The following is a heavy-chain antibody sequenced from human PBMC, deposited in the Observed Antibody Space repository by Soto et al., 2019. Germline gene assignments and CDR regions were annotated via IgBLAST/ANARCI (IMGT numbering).Heavy chain of an antibody. Sequence: ASVKVSCKASGYTFTSYDINWVRQATGQGLEWMGWMNPNSGNTGYAQKFQGRVTMTRNTSISTAYMELSSLRSEDTAVYYCARGCPERYFDWLLHYYMDVWGKGTTVTVSS. J-gene: IGHJ6*03. CDR3: ARGCPERYFDWLLHYYMDV. CDR1: GYTFTSYD. D-gene: IGHD3-9*01. CDR2: MNPNSGNT. V-gene: IGHV1-8*01.